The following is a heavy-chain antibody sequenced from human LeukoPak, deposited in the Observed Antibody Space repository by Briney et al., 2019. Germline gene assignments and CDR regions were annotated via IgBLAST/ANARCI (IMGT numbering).Heavy chain of an antibody. J-gene: IGHJ4*02. Sequence: GGSLRLSCVASGFTFSGYWMSWGRQAPGEGLEWVANIKQDGREFYYVDAVKGRFTISRDNAKNSLYLQMNRLRVDDTAVYYCARARGYSYNPLFDYWGQGTLVTVFS. CDR1: GFTFSGYW. CDR2: IKQDGREF. V-gene: IGHV3-7*04. D-gene: IGHD5-18*01. CDR3: ARARGYSYNPLFDY.